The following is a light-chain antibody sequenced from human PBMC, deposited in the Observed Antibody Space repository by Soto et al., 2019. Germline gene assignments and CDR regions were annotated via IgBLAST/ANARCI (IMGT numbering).Light chain of an antibody. J-gene: IGKJ5*01. CDR3: QHFKSYPIT. CDR2: ESS. CDR1: QGISTL. Sequence: AIQLTQSPPSLSASVGDRVTITCRASQGISTLLAWYQQKPGKAPKVLIYESSLLQSGVPSRFSGSGSGTDFTLTISSLQPEDFATYYCQHFKSYPITFGQGTRLEIK. V-gene: IGKV1-13*02.